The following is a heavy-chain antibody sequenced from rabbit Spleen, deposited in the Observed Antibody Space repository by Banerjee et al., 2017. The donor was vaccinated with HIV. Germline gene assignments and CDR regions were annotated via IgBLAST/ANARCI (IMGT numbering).Heavy chain of an antibody. J-gene: IGHJ4*01. CDR3: ARDPAYASSSTYNIPNL. CDR2: IDPIFGST. CDR1: GFDFSNYY. Sequence: QLVESGGDLVKPEGSLKLSCKASGFDFSNYYMSWVRQAPGKGLEWIGYIDPIFGSTYYASWVNGRFTISSHNAQNTLYLQLNSLTAADTATYFCARDPAYASSSTYNIPNLWGPGTLVTVS. V-gene: IGHV1S7*01. D-gene: IGHD1-1*01.